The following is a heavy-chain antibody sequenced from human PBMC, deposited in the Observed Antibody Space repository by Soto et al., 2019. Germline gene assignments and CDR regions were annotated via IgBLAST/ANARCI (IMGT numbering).Heavy chain of an antibody. Sequence: PGGSLRLSRAASGFAFSDSAMHWVRQASGKGLEWIGRIRGKRGNDGTAYAASVKGRFTISRDDSKTTTYLQMNSLKIEDTAVYYCAKGVPGIAVAGTGYFQHWGQGTLVTVSS. CDR1: GFAFSDSA. V-gene: IGHV3-73*01. D-gene: IGHD6-19*01. CDR3: AKGVPGIAVAGTGYFQH. J-gene: IGHJ1*01. CDR2: IRGKRGNDGT.